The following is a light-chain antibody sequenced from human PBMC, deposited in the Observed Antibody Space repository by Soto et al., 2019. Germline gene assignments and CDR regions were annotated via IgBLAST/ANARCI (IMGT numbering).Light chain of an antibody. V-gene: IGKV3-11*01. Sequence: EILLTQSPATLSLSPGERATLSCRASQSVSSYLAWYQQKPGQAPRLLIYDASTRATGIPARFSGSGSGTDFTRPISSREPEDFAVYYCQQRRNWPPITFGQGTRLEIK. J-gene: IGKJ5*01. CDR1: QSVSSY. CDR3: QQRRNWPPIT. CDR2: DAS.